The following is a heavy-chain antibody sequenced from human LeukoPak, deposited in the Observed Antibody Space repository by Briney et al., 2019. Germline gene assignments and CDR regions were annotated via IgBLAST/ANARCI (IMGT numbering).Heavy chain of an antibody. D-gene: IGHD3-10*01. J-gene: IGHJ4*02. Sequence: GGSLRLSCTASGFTFRDYAMSWVRRAPGRGREWVSLIFGNGAGTYYADSVKGRFTISRDNSKNTLYLQMTSLRGEDTAVYYCAKAFQRGVLITSQDWGQGTQVTVSS. CDR1: GFTFRDYA. CDR2: IFGNGAGT. CDR3: AKAFQRGVLITSQD. V-gene: IGHV3-23*01.